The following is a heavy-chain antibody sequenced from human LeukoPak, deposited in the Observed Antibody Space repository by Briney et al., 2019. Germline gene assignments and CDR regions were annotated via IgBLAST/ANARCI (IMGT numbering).Heavy chain of an antibody. CDR2: INPSGGTT. CDR1: GYTFTSYH. CDR3: ARDRYYYGSGSYYKGAPYYMDV. J-gene: IGHJ6*03. Sequence: ASVKVSCKASGYTFTSYHMHWVRQAPGQGLEWMGIINPSGGTTNYAQKFQGRVTMTRDMSTSTVYMELSSLRSEDTAVYYCARDRYYYGSGSYYKGAPYYMDVWGKGTTVTVSS. V-gene: IGHV1-46*01. D-gene: IGHD3-10*01.